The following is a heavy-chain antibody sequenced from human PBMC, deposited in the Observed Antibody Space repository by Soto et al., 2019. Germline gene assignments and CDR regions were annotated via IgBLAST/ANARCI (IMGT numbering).Heavy chain of an antibody. V-gene: IGHV3-30-3*01. D-gene: IGHD5-18*01. Sequence: GGSLRLSCAASGFTFSSSAMHWVRQAPGKGLEWVAVISYDGSNKYYADSVKGRFTISRDNSKNTLYLQMNSLRAEDTAVYYCARAGSVPSGYSYGSPLYYYYYGMDVWGQGTTVTVSS. CDR2: ISYDGSNK. CDR1: GFTFSSSA. J-gene: IGHJ6*02. CDR3: ARAGSVPSGYSYGSPLYYYYYGMDV.